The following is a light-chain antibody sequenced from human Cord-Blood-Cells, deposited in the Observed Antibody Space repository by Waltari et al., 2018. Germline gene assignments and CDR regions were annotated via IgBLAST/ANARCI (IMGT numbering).Light chain of an antibody. CDR1: SSDVGRYNL. Sequence: QSALTQPASVSGSPGPSITISCTRTSSDVGRYNLVSWYQQHPGKAPKLMIYEGSKRPSGVSNRFSGSKSGNTAALTISGLQAEDEADYYCCAYAGSWWFGGGTKLTVL. CDR2: EGS. J-gene: IGLJ3*02. CDR3: CAYAGSWW. V-gene: IGLV2-23*01.